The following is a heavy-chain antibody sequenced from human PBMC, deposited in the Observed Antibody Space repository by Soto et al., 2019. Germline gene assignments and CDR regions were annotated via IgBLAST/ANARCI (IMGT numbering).Heavy chain of an antibody. CDR1: GGSISSYY. CDR2: IYYSGST. J-gene: IGHJ4*02. Sequence: QVQLQESGPGLVKPSETLSLTCTVSGGSISSYYWSWIRQPPGKGLEWIGYIYYSGSTNYNPSLKSRVTISVDPSKNQFSLKLSSVTAADTAVYYCARVDCSGGSCSYFDYWGQGTLVTVSS. V-gene: IGHV4-59*01. D-gene: IGHD2-15*01. CDR3: ARVDCSGGSCSYFDY.